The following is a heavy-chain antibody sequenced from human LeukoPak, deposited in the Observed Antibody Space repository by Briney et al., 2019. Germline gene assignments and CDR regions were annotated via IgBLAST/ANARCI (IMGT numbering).Heavy chain of an antibody. CDR1: GFTFSSYS. CDR3: ARDRYDFWSGYPDY. CDR2: ISSSSSYI. J-gene: IGHJ4*02. D-gene: IGHD3-3*01. V-gene: IGHV3-21*01. Sequence: PGGSLRLSCAASGFTFSSYSMNWVRQAPGKGLEWVSSISSSSSYIYYADSVKGRFTISRDNAKNSLYLQMNSLRAEDTAVYYCARDRYDFWSGYPDYWGQGTLVTVSS.